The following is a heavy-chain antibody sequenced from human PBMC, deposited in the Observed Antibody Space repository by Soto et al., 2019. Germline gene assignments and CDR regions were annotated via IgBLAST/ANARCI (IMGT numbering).Heavy chain of an antibody. J-gene: IGHJ6*02. CDR2: ISYDGSNK. Sequence: GGSLRLSCAASGFTFSSYAMHWVRQAPGKGLEWVAVISYDGSNKYYADSVKGRFTISRDNSKNTLYLQMNSLRAEDTAVYYCARDREMATTTTYYYYGMDVWGQGTTVTVSS. CDR1: GFTFSSYA. V-gene: IGHV3-30-3*01. D-gene: IGHD5-12*01. CDR3: ARDREMATTTTYYYYGMDV.